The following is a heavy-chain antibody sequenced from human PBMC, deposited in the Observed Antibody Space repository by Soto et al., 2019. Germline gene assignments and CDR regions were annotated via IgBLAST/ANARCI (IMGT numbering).Heavy chain of an antibody. Sequence: VASVKVSCKASGYTFTSYGISWVRQAPGQGLEWMGWIRAYNGNTYYAQKLQGRVTITADESTSTAYMELSSLRSEDTAVYYCARKRITGTTGRTPYYFDYWGQGTLVTVSS. CDR1: GYTFTSYG. V-gene: IGHV1-18*01. CDR3: ARKRITGTTGRTPYYFDY. J-gene: IGHJ4*02. D-gene: IGHD1-20*01. CDR2: IRAYNGNT.